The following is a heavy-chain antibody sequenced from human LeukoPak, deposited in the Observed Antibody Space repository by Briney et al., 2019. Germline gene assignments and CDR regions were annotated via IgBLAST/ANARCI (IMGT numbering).Heavy chain of an antibody. D-gene: IGHD1-26*01. CDR2: IIPIFGTA. Sequence: VKVSCKASGGTFSSYAISWVRQAPGQGLEWMGGIIPIFGTANYAQKFQGRVTITTDESTSTAYMELSSLRSEDAAVYYCARARIMGATSPFDYWGQGTLVTVSS. CDR3: ARARIMGATSPFDY. J-gene: IGHJ4*02. V-gene: IGHV1-69*13. CDR1: GGTFSSYA.